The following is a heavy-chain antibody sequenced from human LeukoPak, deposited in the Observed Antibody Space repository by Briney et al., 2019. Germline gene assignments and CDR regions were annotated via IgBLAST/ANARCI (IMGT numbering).Heavy chain of an antibody. CDR2: MSPKSGHT. Sequence: ASVKVSCKTSGYTFSRYDINWVRQATGQRPEWMGWMSPKSGHTNYAPKFQGRVTFSRNTSVSTVYFCARGGVTGTYADYYYYYLDVWGKGTTVTVSS. CDR1: GYTFSRYD. D-gene: IGHD1-7*01. CDR3: YYLDV. V-gene: IGHV1-8*03. J-gene: IGHJ6*03.